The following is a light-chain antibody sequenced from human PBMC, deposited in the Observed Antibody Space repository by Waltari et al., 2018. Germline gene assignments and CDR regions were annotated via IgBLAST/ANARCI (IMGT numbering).Light chain of an antibody. Sequence: DTVLTQSPGTLSLSPGERATLSCRASQYVSSSYLAWYQQKPGQAPRLLIYGASSRASGIPDRFSSSGAGTDFTLTISRLEPEDFAVYYCQQYGSSPLTFGPGTKVDI. CDR1: QYVSSSY. CDR3: QQYGSSPLT. V-gene: IGKV3-20*01. J-gene: IGKJ3*01. CDR2: GAS.